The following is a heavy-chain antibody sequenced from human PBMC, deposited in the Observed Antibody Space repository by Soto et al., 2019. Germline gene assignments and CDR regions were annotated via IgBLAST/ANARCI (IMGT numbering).Heavy chain of an antibody. CDR1: GYTFTNYW. J-gene: IGHJ5*02. CDR3: ARFIVLLPAAIRGWFAP. D-gene: IGHD2-2*01. CDR2: IYPGDSDT. Sequence: GESLKISCKGSGYTFTNYWIGWVRQMPGKGLEWMGIIYPGDSDTRYSPSFQGQVTISADKSISTAYLQWSSLKASDTAMYYCARFIVLLPAAIRGWFAPWGQGTLVTVSS. V-gene: IGHV5-51*01.